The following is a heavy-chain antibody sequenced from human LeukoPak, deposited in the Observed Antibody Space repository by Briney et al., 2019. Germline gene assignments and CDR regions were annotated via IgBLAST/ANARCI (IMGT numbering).Heavy chain of an antibody. V-gene: IGHV4-34*01. D-gene: IGHD3-22*01. J-gene: IGHJ4*02. CDR1: GVSFSGYY. CDR3: ARVEGGYYDSSGYLYYFDY. Sequence: PSQTLSLTCAVYGVSFSGYYWSWIRQPPGKGLEWIGEINHSGSTNYNPSLKSRVTISVDTSKNQFSLKLSSVTAADTAVYYCARVEGGYYDSSGYLYYFDYWGQGTLVTVSS. CDR2: INHSGST.